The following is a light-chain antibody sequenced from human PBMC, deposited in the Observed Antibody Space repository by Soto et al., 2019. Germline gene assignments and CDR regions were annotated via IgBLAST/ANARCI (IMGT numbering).Light chain of an antibody. V-gene: IGKV1-33*01. J-gene: IGKJ4*01. CDR3: QQYDDLPLT. CDR1: QVISTY. Sequence: DIQMTQSPSSLSASVGDRVTITCQASQVISTYLNWYQQKPGKAPKLLIYGASNLETGVPSRFSGSGSGTDFTFTINNLQPQDIATYYCQQYDDLPLTFGGGTKVEIE. CDR2: GAS.